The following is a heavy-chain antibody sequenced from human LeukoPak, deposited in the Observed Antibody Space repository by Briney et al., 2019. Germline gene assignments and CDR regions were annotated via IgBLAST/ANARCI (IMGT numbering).Heavy chain of an antibody. D-gene: IGHD3-22*01. J-gene: IGHJ5*02. V-gene: IGHV4-34*01. CDR3: ASGAYYYDST. CDR1: GGSFSGYY. Sequence: SETLSLTCAVYGGSFSGYYWSWIRKPPGKGLEWIGEINHSGSTNYNPSLKSRVTISVDTSKNQFSLKLSSVTAADTAVYYCASGAYYYDSTWGQGTLVTVSS. CDR2: INHSGST.